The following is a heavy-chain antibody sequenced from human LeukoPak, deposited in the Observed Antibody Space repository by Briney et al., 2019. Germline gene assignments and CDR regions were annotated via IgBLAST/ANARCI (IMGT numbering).Heavy chain of an antibody. V-gene: IGHV3-30-3*01. J-gene: IGHJ4*02. Sequence: GGSLRLSCAASGFTFSSYAMHWVRQAPGKGLEWVAVISYDGSNKYYADSVKGRFTISRDNSKNTLYLQMNSLRAEDTAVYYCGRGLVVGSKDGWFGFRGQGTLVTVSS. CDR1: GFTFSSYA. D-gene: IGHD1-26*01. CDR2: ISYDGSNK. CDR3: GRGLVVGSKDGWFGF.